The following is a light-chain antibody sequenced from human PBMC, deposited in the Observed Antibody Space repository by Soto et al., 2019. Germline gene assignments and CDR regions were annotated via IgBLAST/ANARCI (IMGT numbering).Light chain of an antibody. J-gene: IGKJ2*01. CDR2: KAS. Sequence: DIQMTQSPSTLSASVGDRVTITCRASQSISNWLAWYQEKPGKAPNLLIYKASSLEGGVPSRFSGSGSGTEFTLTISSLQPEDFATYYCQQYTIYPYTFGQGTKLEIK. CDR3: QQYTIYPYT. V-gene: IGKV1-5*03. CDR1: QSISNW.